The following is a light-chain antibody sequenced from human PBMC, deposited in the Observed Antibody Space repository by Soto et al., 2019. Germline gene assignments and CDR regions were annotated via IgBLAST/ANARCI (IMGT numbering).Light chain of an antibody. CDR3: LQALQTPRT. V-gene: IGKV2-28*01. J-gene: IGKJ1*01. CDR1: QSLLHSNGYNY. CDR2: LGS. Sequence: DIVMTHSPLSLPVTPGEPASISCRSSQSLLHSNGYNYLVWYLQKPGQSPHLLIYLGSYRASGVPDRFSGSGSGTDFTLKISRVEAEDVGVYYCLQALQTPRTFGLGTKVDIK.